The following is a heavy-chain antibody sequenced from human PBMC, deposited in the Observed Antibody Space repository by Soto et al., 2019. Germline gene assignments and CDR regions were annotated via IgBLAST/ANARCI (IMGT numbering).Heavy chain of an antibody. CDR3: ARGRVELVGPRDYYYYGMDV. D-gene: IGHD6-6*01. V-gene: IGHV1-69*13. Sequence: AAVKVSCKASGGTFSSYAISWVRQAPGQGLEWMGGIIPIFGTANYAQKFQGRVTITADESTSTAYMELSSLRSEDTAVYYCARGRVELVGPRDYYYYGMDVWGQGTPVTVSS. CDR2: IIPIFGTA. J-gene: IGHJ6*02. CDR1: GGTFSSYA.